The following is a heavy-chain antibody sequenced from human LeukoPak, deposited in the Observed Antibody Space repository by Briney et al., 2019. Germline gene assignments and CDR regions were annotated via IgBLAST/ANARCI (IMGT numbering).Heavy chain of an antibody. V-gene: IGHV1-2*02. J-gene: IGHJ5*02. Sequence: ASVKVSCTASGYTFTGYQIHWVRQAPGQGLEWMGWINPNTGATNYAQQFQGRVSMTSDTSIATAYMELSRLTSDDTAVYYCARDYYGSGTYSTDSWGQGTLVTVSS. D-gene: IGHD3-10*01. CDR1: GYTFTGYQ. CDR2: INPNTGAT. CDR3: ARDYYGSGTYSTDS.